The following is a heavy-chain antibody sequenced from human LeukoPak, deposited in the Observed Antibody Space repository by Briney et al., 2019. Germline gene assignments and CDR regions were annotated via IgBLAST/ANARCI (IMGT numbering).Heavy chain of an antibody. Sequence: PGGSLRPSCTASGFTFSTSWMHWVRQAPGKGLLWVSRINTDETRTNYADSVKGRFTISRDNAKNTLYLQMDSLRAEDTAVYYCARGLLTQSTVTLGYWGQGTLVTVSS. CDR3: ARGLLTQSTVTLGY. D-gene: IGHD4-17*01. J-gene: IGHJ4*02. CDR1: GFTFSTSW. CDR2: INTDETRT. V-gene: IGHV3-74*01.